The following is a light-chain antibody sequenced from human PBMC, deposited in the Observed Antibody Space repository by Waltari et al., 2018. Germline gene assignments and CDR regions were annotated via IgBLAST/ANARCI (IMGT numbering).Light chain of an antibody. Sequence: EIVLTQSPGTLSLSPGDRATLFCRASQSVPSSYLAWYQQKPGQAPRLLISAPSSGATGIPDRFSGSESGTDFTLTISRLEPEDFAVYYCQQYYSLPWTFGQGTTV. V-gene: IGKV3-20*01. CDR3: QQYYSLPWT. CDR2: APS. J-gene: IGKJ1*01. CDR1: QSVPSSY.